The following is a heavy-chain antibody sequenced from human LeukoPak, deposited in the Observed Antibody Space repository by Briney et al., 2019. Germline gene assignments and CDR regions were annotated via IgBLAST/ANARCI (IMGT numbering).Heavy chain of an antibody. CDR3: ARALGPAGYRWWFDP. D-gene: IGHD2-2*01. J-gene: IGHJ5*02. CDR2: MNPNSGNT. CDR1: GYTFTNYD. V-gene: IGHV1-8*03. Sequence: ASVKVSCKASGYTFTNYDINWVRQATGQGLEWMGWMNPNSGNTGYAQKFQGRVTITRNPSISTAYMEMSSLRYEDTAVYYCARALGPAGYRWWFDPWGQGTLVTVSS.